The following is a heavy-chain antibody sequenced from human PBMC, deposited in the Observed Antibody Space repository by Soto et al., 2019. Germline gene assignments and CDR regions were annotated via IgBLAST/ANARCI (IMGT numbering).Heavy chain of an antibody. D-gene: IGHD6-19*01. CDR3: TAAVAGNYYGMDV. CDR2: MKTKSAGGTT. CDR1: GFTFSNAW. J-gene: IGHJ6*02. Sequence: SGGSLGLSCATSGFTFSNAWMILVRQDQLQWLEWVGRMKTKSAGGTTDCASPGKGRFTISRDDSKYTLYLQMNSLKTEDTAVYYCTAAVAGNYYGMDVWGQGTTVTVAS. V-gene: IGHV3-15*01.